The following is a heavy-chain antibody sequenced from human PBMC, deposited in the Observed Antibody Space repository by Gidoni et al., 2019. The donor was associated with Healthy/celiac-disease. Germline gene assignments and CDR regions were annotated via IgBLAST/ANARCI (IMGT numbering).Heavy chain of an antibody. CDR2: IKQDGSEK. CDR1: GFTFSRYW. CDR3: AREPPPYCSSTSCLGGAFDI. J-gene: IGHJ3*02. D-gene: IGHD2-2*01. Sequence: EVQLVASGGGLVQPGGSLRLSCAASGFTFSRYWIGWVRQAPVKGREWVANIKQDGSEKYYGDSVKGRFTISRDNAKNSLYLQMNSLRAEDTAVYYCAREPPPYCSSTSCLGGAFDIWGQGTMVTVSS. V-gene: IGHV3-7*01.